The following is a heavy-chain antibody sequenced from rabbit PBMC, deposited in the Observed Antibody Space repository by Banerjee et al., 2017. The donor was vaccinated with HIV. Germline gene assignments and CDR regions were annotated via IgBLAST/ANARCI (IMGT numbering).Heavy chain of an antibody. CDR3: ARGAYTVISAYYYGMDL. CDR1: GIDFSSYYY. Sequence: QEQLEESGGDLVKPGASLTLTCTASGIDFSSYYYMCWVRRAPGKGLEWIACIYTSSSGITYYASWAKGRFTISKTSSTTVTLQMTSLTAADTATYFCARGAYTVISAYYYGMDLRGPGTLVTVS. J-gene: IGHJ6*01. D-gene: IGHD1-1*01. V-gene: IGHV1S45*01. CDR2: IYTSSSGIT.